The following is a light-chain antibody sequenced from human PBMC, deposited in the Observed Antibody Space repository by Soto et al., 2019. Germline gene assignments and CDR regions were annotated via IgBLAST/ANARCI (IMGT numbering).Light chain of an antibody. CDR2: GAS. CDR3: RQNYYSFRT. Sequence: AIQLTQSPSSLSASVGDRVTITCRASQGIAKALGWYQQKPGKAPRLLIFGASFLKSGVPSRFSGSGSGTDFTLTINGLQPEDFATYYCRQNYYSFRTFGQGTKVEIK. V-gene: IGKV1-6*01. J-gene: IGKJ1*01. CDR1: QGIAKA.